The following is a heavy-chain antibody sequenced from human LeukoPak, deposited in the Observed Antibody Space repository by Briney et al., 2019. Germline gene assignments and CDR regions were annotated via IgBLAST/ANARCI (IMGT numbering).Heavy chain of an antibody. CDR2: IRGSGGTT. D-gene: IGHD6-19*01. CDR1: GFTFRGCG. Sequence: GGSLRLSCAASGFTFRGCGMSWVRQAPGKGLEWVSAIRGSGGTTYYADSVKGRFTISRDNSKNTLYLQMNNVRTEDTAMYYCAKVRWDNSGWYYLDSWGQGTLVTVSS. J-gene: IGHJ4*02. V-gene: IGHV3-23*01. CDR3: AKVRWDNSGWYYLDS.